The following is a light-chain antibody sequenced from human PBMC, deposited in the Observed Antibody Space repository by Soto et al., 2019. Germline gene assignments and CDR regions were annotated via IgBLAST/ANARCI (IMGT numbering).Light chain of an antibody. CDR2: KAS. Sequence: DNQIPKSPSTLSVPVEDRVTITCRASQTIVSWLAWYQQKPGKAPKLLIYKASTLKSGVPSRFSGSGSGTESTLTISSLQPDDFATYYCQHYNSYSEAFGQGTKVDI. V-gene: IGKV1-5*03. J-gene: IGKJ1*01. CDR3: QHYNSYSEA. CDR1: QTIVSW.